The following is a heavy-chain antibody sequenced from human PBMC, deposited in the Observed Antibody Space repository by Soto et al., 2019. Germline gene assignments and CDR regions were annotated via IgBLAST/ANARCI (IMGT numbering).Heavy chain of an antibody. CDR3: ARTGVPDAFEI. V-gene: IGHV5-51*01. D-gene: IGHD3-3*01. J-gene: IGHJ3*02. Sequence: PGESLKISCTGSGFSFTSYWIGWVRQVPGKGLECMGIIYPRDSDTRYNPSFQGHVTISVDESINNAYLQWSSLKTSDTAMYYCARTGVPDAFEIWGQGTMVTVSS. CDR1: GFSFTSYW. CDR2: IYPRDSDT.